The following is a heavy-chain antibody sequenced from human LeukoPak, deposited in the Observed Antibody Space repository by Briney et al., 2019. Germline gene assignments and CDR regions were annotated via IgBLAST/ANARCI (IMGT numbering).Heavy chain of an antibody. CDR1: GRSFSGYY. J-gene: IGHJ4*02. CDR2: IYYSGST. CDR3: IMTNWGVIDY. D-gene: IGHD3-10*01. Sequence: PSETLSLTCAVYGRSFSGYYWGWIRQPPGKGLEWIGSIYYSGSTYYNPSLKSRVTISVDTSKNQFSLKLSSVTAADTAVYYCIMTNWGVIDYWGQGTLVTVSS. V-gene: IGHV4-39*01.